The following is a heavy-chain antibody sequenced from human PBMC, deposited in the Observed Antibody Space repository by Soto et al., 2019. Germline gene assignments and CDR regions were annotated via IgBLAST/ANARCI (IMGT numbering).Heavy chain of an antibody. J-gene: IGHJ4*02. D-gene: IGHD3-10*01. V-gene: IGHV1-69*13. CDR3: AREIYGSGSSPLGTLDY. CDR2: IIPIFGTA. Sequence: SVKVSFKASGGTFSSYAISWVRQAPGQGLEWMGGIIPIFGTANYAQKFQGRVTITADESTSTAYMELSSLRSEDTAVYYCAREIYGSGSSPLGTLDYWGQGTLVTVSS. CDR1: GGTFSSYA.